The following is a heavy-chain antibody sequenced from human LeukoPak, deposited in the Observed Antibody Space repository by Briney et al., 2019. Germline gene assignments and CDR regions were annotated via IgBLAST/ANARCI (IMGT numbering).Heavy chain of an antibody. D-gene: IGHD4-17*01. V-gene: IGHV3-33*01. CDR1: GFTFSRFN. J-gene: IGHJ4*02. CDR3: ARPDYGASGDY. CDR2: IWHDGSDK. Sequence: GGSLRLSCAASGFTFSRFNLHWVRQAPGKGLEWVAVIWHDGSDKYYTDSVKGRFTISRDDSKNTLYLQMNSLKAEDTAVYYCARPDYGASGDYWGQGTLVTVSS.